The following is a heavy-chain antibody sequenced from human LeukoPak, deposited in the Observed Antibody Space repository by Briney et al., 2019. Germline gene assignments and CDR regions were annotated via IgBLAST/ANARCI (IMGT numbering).Heavy chain of an antibody. D-gene: IGHD2/OR15-2a*01. CDR3: ARGGGPPTTYFDY. CDR1: GFTVSSNY. CDR2: TYSGGNT. V-gene: IGHV3-53*05. Sequence: PGGSLRLSCAASGFTVSSNYMSWVRQAPGKGLKWVSVTYSGGNTYYADSVKGRFTISSDSSKNTLYLQMNSLRGEDTAVYYCARGGGPPTTYFDYWGQGTLVTVSS. J-gene: IGHJ4*02.